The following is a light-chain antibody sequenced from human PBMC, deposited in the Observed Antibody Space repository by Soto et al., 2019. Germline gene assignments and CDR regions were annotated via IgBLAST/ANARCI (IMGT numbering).Light chain of an antibody. Sequence: EIVLTQSPATLSLSPGERATLSCRASQSVTTYLAWYQQKPGQAPRLLIYDASNRATGIPARFSGSGSGTDFTLTISSLEPEDFAVYYCQQRNNWPPITFGQGTRLEIK. CDR3: QQRNNWPPIT. CDR2: DAS. J-gene: IGKJ5*01. CDR1: QSVTTY. V-gene: IGKV3-11*01.